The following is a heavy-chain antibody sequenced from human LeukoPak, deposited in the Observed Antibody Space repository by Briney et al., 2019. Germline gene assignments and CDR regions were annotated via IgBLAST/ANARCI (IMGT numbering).Heavy chain of an antibody. CDR2: ISAYKGNT. CDR1: GYTLPSYG. J-gene: IGHJ6*02. Sequence: ASVKVSCKAFGYTLPSYGITGVRQAPGQGLEWVGWISAYKGNTSYAQKFQGRVTMTTDTSTSTAYMELRSLRSDDTAVYYCARDGYYSDMDVWGQGTTVTISS. V-gene: IGHV1-18*01. CDR3: ARDGYYSDMDV.